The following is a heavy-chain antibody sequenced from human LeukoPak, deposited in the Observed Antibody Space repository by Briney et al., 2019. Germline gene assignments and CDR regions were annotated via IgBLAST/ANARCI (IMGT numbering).Heavy chain of an antibody. CDR1: GLIFSHYS. CDR2: INGDGSSA. J-gene: IGHJ4*02. V-gene: IGHV3-74*01. CDR3: ARAFHFGDFFDY. Sequence: PGGSLRLSCAVSGLIFSHYSMHWVRQAPGKGLLWVSGINGDGSSASYGNSVKGRFTISRDNDKNTLFLQMNSLTVEDTAVYYCARAFHFGDFFDYWGQGALVTVSS. D-gene: IGHD4-17*01.